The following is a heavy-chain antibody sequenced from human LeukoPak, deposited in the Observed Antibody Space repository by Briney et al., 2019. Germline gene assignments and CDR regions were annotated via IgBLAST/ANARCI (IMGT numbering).Heavy chain of an antibody. V-gene: IGHV1-3*01. CDR1: GYTFTSYA. D-gene: IGHD3-10*01. CDR2: INAGNGNT. Sequence: ASVKVSCTASGYTFTSYAMHWVRQAPGQRLEWMGWINAGNGNTKYSQKFQGRVTITRDTSASTAYMELSSLRSEDTAVYYCARGCYYGSGSYLGFDYWGQGTLVTVSS. J-gene: IGHJ4*02. CDR3: ARGCYYGSGSYLGFDY.